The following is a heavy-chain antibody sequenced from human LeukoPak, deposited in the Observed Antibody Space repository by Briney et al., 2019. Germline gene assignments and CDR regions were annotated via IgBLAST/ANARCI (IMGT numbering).Heavy chain of an antibody. D-gene: IGHD2-2*01. CDR3: ARRYCSSTTCYRDAFDI. CDR2: IYPGDSDT. J-gene: IGHJ3*02. CDR1: GSSFPIYW. V-gene: IGHV5-51*01. Sequence: GASLKISCRGSGSSFPIYWIGWGRQLPGKGLDWMGIIYPGDSDTRYSPSFQGRVTISADKSISAAYLQWSRLRASDTAMYYCARRYCSSTTCYRDAFDIWGQGTMVTVSS.